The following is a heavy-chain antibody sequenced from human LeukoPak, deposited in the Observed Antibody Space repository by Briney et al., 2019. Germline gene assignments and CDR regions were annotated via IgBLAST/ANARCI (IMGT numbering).Heavy chain of an antibody. D-gene: IGHD3-22*01. CDR2: ISGSGRST. J-gene: IGHJ4*02. Sequence: GGSLRLSCQASGFTFSSHAMTWVRQAPGKGLEGVSTISGSGRSTYFADSVKGRFAISRDNSKNTVSLQMNSLRAEDTAFYFCAQDPAGVVINWGQGTLVTVSS. CDR3: AQDPAGVVIN. CDR1: GFTFSSHA. V-gene: IGHV3-23*01.